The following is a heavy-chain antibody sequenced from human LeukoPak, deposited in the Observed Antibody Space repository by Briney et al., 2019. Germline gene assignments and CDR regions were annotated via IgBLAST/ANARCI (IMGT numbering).Heavy chain of an antibody. Sequence: ASVKVSCKASGYTFITYKMHWVRQAPGQGLEWVGIINPSDGDRRNAQKFQGRVTMTRDMSTSTVYMELSSLRSEDTAVYYCARQRNSSSWYEPGYWGQGTLVTVSS. CDR2: INPSDGDR. CDR3: ARQRNSSSWYEPGY. CDR1: GYTFITYK. J-gene: IGHJ4*02. D-gene: IGHD6-13*01. V-gene: IGHV1-46*01.